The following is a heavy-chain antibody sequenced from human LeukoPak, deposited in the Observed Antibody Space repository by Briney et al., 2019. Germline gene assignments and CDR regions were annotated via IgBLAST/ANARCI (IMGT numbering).Heavy chain of an antibody. CDR2: IYYSGST. D-gene: IGHD4-17*01. J-gene: IGHJ4*02. Sequence: PSETLSLTCTVSGGSISSSSYYWGWIRQPPGKGLEWIGSIYYSGSTYYNPSLKSRVTISVDTSKNQFSLKLSSVTAADTAVYYCARAPALLYGDYEELFYFDYWGQGTLVTVSS. CDR1: GGSISSSSYY. CDR3: ARAPALLYGDYEELFYFDY. V-gene: IGHV4-39*07.